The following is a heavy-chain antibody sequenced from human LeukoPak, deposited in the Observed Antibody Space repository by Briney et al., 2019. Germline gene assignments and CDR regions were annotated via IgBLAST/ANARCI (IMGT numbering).Heavy chain of an antibody. D-gene: IGHD2-15*01. CDR2: IYYSGST. Sequence: SETLSLTCTVSGGSISSSSYYWGWIRQPPGKGLEWIGSIYYSGSTYYNPSLKSRVTISVDTSKNQFSLKLSSVTAADTAVYYCARAAGRGGSRHCYYYMDVWGKGTTVTVSS. CDR1: GGSISSSSYY. V-gene: IGHV4-39*07. CDR3: ARAAGRGGSRHCYYYMDV. J-gene: IGHJ6*03.